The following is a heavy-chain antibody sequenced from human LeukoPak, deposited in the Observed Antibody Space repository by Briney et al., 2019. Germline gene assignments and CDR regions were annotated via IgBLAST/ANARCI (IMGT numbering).Heavy chain of an antibody. CDR1: GYTFTNFG. V-gene: IGHV1-8*01. CDR3: ARGPQWRGDSYYMDV. CDR2: MNPNSGNT. J-gene: IGHJ6*03. D-gene: IGHD6-19*01. Sequence: ASVKVSCKGSGYTFTNFGINWVRQATGQGLEWMGWMNPNSGNTGSAQKLQGRVTMTMNTSISTAYIELSSLRSEDTAVYYCARGPQWRGDSYYMDVWGRGTTVTVSS.